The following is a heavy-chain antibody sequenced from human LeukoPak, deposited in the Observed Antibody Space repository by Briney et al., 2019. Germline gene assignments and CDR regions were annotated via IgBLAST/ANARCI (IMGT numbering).Heavy chain of an antibody. V-gene: IGHV1-2*02. CDR3: ARVGDMGYDSSGYYGVDY. D-gene: IGHD3-22*01. CDR1: GSTFTCYY. J-gene: IGHJ4*02. CDR2: INPNSGGT. Sequence: ASVKVSCKASGSTFTCYYMHWVRQAPGQGLEWMGWINPNSGGTNYAQKFQGRVTMTRDTSISTAYMELSRLRSDDTAVYYCARVGDMGYDSSGYYGVDYWGQGTLVTVSS.